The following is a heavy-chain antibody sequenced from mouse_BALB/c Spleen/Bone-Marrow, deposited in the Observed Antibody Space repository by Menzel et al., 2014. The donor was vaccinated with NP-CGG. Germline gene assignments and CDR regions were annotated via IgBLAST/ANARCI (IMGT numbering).Heavy chain of an antibody. CDR1: GYTFTGYT. J-gene: IGHJ4*01. V-gene: IGHV1-4*01. CDR2: INPTSGYA. CDR3: ARSMIVYFAMDY. D-gene: IGHD2-3*01. Sequence: VQVVESGAELARPGASVKMSCKAPGYTFTGYTIHWVKQRPGQGLEWIGYINPTSGYANYNQKFKDKATLTADKSSSTAYMQLSSLTSEDSAVFYCARSMIVYFAMDYWGQGTSVTVSS.